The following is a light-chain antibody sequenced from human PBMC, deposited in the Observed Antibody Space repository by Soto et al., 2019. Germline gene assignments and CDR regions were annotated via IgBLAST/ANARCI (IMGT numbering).Light chain of an antibody. J-gene: IGLJ2*01. V-gene: IGLV2-14*03. CDR2: DVS. Sequence: QSALTQPASVSGSPGQSITISCTGTSSDVGGYNYVSWYQQHPGKAPKLMIYDVSNRPSGVSNRFSGSKSGNTASLTISGLQAEDEADYYCSSYRSSSTLAVFGGGTKVTVL. CDR3: SSYRSSSTLAV. CDR1: SSDVGGYNY.